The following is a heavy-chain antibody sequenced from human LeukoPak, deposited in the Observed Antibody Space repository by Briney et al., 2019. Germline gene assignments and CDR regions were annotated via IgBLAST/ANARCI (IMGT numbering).Heavy chain of an antibody. CDR1: GGSISSSSYY. J-gene: IGHJ6*03. CDR3: ASLHYYDSSGSRKAYYMDV. D-gene: IGHD3-22*01. Sequence: SETLSHTCTVSGGSISSSSYYWSWIRQPAGKGLEWIGRIYTSGSTNYNPSLKSRVTISVDTSKNQFSLKLSSVTAADTAVYYCASLHYYDSSGSRKAYYMDVWGKGTTVTISS. V-gene: IGHV4-61*02. CDR2: IYTSGST.